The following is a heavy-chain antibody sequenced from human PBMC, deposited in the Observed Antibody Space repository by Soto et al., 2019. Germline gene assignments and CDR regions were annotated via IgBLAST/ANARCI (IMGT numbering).Heavy chain of an antibody. Sequence: PSETLSLTCTVSGGSISSYYWSWIRQPPGKGLEWIGYIYYSGSTYYNPSLKSRVTISVDTSKNQFSLKLSSVTAADTAVYYCARGRQALETDAWFDPWGQGTLVTVSS. V-gene: IGHV4-59*12. CDR3: ARGRQALETDAWFDP. CDR2: IYYSGST. D-gene: IGHD1-1*01. J-gene: IGHJ5*02. CDR1: GGSISSYY.